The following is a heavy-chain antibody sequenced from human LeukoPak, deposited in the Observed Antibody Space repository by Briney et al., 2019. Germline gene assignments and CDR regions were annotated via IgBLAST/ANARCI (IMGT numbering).Heavy chain of an antibody. Sequence: GRSLRLSCAASGFTFSSYAMHWVRQAPGKGLEWVSVVYSGGSTYYADSVKGRFTISRDNSKNTLYLQMNSLRAEDTAVYYCAREPLSEDYGDYYWGQGTLVTVSS. CDR2: VYSGGST. CDR1: GFTFSSYA. CDR3: AREPLSEDYGDYY. D-gene: IGHD4-17*01. J-gene: IGHJ4*02. V-gene: IGHV3-53*01.